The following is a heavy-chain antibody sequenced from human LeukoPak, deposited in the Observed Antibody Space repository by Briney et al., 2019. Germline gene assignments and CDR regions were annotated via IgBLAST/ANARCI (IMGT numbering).Heavy chain of an antibody. D-gene: IGHD4-17*01. CDR3: AREARVTRSWFDP. J-gene: IGHJ5*02. V-gene: IGHV1-2*02. CDR2: INPNSGGT. CDR1: GYTFTGYY. Sequence: ASVKVSCKASGYTFTGYYMHWVRQAPGQGLEWMGWINPNSGGTNYAQKFQGRVTMTRDTSISTAYVELSRLRSDDTAVYYCAREARVTRSWFDPWGQGTLVTVSS.